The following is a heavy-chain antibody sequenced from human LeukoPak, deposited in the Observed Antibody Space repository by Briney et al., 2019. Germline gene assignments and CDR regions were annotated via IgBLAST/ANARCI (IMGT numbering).Heavy chain of an antibody. J-gene: IGHJ4*02. CDR2: ISNSGST. CDR1: GYSISSGYY. CDR3: ATTTIRLGY. Sequence: KSSETLSLTCTVSGYSISSGYYWGWIRQPPGKGLEWIGSISNSGSTYYNPSLKSRVTISVDTSNNQFSLKLSSVTAADTAVYYCATTTIRLGYWGQGTLVTVSS. D-gene: IGHD1-26*01. V-gene: IGHV4-38-2*02.